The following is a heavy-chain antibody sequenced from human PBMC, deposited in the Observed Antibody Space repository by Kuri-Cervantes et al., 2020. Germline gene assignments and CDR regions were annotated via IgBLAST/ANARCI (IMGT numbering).Heavy chain of an antibody. CDR3: TTGGAVAGYYYNNMDV. CDR2: IKRKTDCGTT. V-gene: IGHV3-15*01. J-gene: IGHJ6*03. D-gene: IGHD6-19*01. Sequence: GESLKISCAASGFTFSNAWMSWVRQAPGKGLEWVGRIKRKTDCGTTDYAATVKGRFTISRDDSKNTLDMQMNSLKTEDTGVYYSTTGGAVAGYYYNNMDVWGKGTTVTVSS. CDR1: GFTFSNAW.